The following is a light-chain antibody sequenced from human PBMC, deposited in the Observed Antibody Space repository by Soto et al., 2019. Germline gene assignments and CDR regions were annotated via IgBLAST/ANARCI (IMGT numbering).Light chain of an antibody. CDR1: QSVGNN. CDR2: VTS. Sequence: EIVVTQSPATLSVSPGERATLSPRANQSVGNNFAGHQQKPGQAPRLLIFVTSTRAPGVPARFSGSGSGTEFTLTISSLQSEDFAVYSCQQYGDWPLTFGGGAKVEIE. J-gene: IGKJ4*01. V-gene: IGKV3-15*01. CDR3: QQYGDWPLT.